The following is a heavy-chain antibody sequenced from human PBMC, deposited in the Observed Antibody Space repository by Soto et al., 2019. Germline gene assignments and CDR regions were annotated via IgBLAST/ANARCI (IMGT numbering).Heavy chain of an antibody. CDR2: IYWDDNK. CDR3: AHRFGFGELLV. V-gene: IGHV2-5*02. Sequence: QITLKESGPTLVKPTQTLTLTCTFSGFSLSTSGVGVGWIRQSPGKSLEWLALIYWDDNKRYSPSLERRLTVTKDTSKNQVVLTMTNMDPVDTGTYYCAHRFGFGELLVWGQGTTVPVSS. D-gene: IGHD3-10*01. J-gene: IGHJ6*02. CDR1: GFSLSTSGVG.